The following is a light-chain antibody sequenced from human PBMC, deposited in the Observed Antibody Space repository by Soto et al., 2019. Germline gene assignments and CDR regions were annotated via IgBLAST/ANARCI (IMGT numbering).Light chain of an antibody. J-gene: IGKJ4*01. CDR1: QSVISNF. CDR3: HQYGSKPLS. CDR2: DAF. Sequence: DIVLTQSPATLSLSPGESVTLSCGVSQSVISNFLAWYQQKPGLAPRLLIYDAFNRATGIPDRFSGSRSGTDFTLTISRLEPEDFAVYYCHQYGSKPLSFGGGTKVEIK. V-gene: IGKV3D-20*01.